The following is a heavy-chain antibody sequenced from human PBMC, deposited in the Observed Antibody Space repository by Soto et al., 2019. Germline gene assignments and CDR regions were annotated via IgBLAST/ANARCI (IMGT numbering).Heavy chain of an antibody. Sequence: QVQLVQSGAEVKKPGSSVKVSCKASGGTFSSYAISWVRQAHGQGLEWMGGIIPIFGTANYAQKFQGRVTITADKATSTDYMERSSMRAEDTAGYDWARDPGIAAAGKGGDYDYRGMDVWGQGTTGTVSS. CDR3: ARDPGIAAAGKGGDYDYRGMDV. CDR1: GGTFSSYA. V-gene: IGHV1-69*06. CDR2: IIPIFGTA. D-gene: IGHD6-13*01. J-gene: IGHJ6*02.